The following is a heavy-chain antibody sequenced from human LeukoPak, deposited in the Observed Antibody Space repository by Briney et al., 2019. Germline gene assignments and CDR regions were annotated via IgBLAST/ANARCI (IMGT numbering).Heavy chain of an antibody. J-gene: IGHJ4*02. CDR2: ISGDGGST. D-gene: IGHD3-3*01. CDR3: AKTYYDFWSGPSCFDY. Sequence: GGSLRLSCAASGFTFDDYAMNWVRQAPGKGLEWVSLISGDGGSTYYADSVKGRFTISRDNSKNSLYLQMNSLRTEDTALYYCAKTYYDFWSGPSCFDYWGQGTLVTVSS. V-gene: IGHV3-43*02. CDR1: GFTFDDYA.